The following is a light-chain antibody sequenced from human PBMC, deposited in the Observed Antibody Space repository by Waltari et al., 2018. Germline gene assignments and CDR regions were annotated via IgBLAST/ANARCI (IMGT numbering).Light chain of an antibody. J-gene: IGLJ3*02. CDR1: NNNIGTYG. CDR2: GI. CDR3: STWDHSLNGRV. Sequence: QSALNQEASVSGTVGQKVTLSCTGNNNNIGTYGVGWYQQISHGPPKSVMFGISLPPGIPDSFSGSKSGTTASLTISGLQPEDEGDYFCSTWDHSLNGRVFGGGTRLTVL. V-gene: IGLV1-36*01.